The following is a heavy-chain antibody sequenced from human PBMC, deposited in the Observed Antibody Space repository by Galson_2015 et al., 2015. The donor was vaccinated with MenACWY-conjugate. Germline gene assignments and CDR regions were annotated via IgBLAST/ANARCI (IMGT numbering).Heavy chain of an antibody. V-gene: IGHV3-74*01. Sequence: SLRLSCAASGFTFSTYWMHWVRQAPGKGLVWVSRINSDGGSTSYADSVKGRFTILRDNAKNTLYLQMNSLRAEDTAVYYCARLGGNYRTTSHFDYWGQGTLVTVSS. CDR3: ARLGGNYRTTSHFDY. J-gene: IGHJ4*02. D-gene: IGHD1-26*01. CDR1: GFTFSTYW. CDR2: INSDGGST.